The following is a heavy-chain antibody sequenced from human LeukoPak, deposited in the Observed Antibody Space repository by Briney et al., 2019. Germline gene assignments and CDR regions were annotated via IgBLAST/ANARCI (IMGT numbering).Heavy chain of an antibody. D-gene: IGHD6-19*01. CDR1: GGTFSSYA. V-gene: IGHV1-69*05. Sequence: SVKVSCKASGGTFSSYAISWVRQAPGQGLEWMGRIIPIFGTANYAQKFQGRVTITTDESTSTAYMELSSLRSEDTAVYYCARGCRQWLVRLHYWGQGTLVTVSS. J-gene: IGHJ4*02. CDR2: IIPIFGTA. CDR3: ARGCRQWLVRLHY.